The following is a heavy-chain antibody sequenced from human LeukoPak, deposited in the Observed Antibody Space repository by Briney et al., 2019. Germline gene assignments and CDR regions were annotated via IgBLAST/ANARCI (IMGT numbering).Heavy chain of an antibody. J-gene: IGHJ4*02. D-gene: IGHD4-17*01. CDR3: ARDLYGDYSFDY. Sequence: GGSLRLSCAGSGFTFTTYSMNWVRQAPGKGLEWVAYISGSTSNIKYADSVMGRFTISRDNAKNSLYLQMNSLRDEDTAVYYCARDLYGDYSFDYWGQGTLVTVSS. CDR2: ISGSTSNI. V-gene: IGHV3-48*02. CDR1: GFTFTTYS.